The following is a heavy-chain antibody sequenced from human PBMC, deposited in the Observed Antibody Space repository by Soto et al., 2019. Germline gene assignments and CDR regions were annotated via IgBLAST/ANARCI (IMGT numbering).Heavy chain of an antibody. Sequence: GASVKVSCKASGGTFSNYAITWVRQAPGQGLEWLGRIIPIFGSANYAQKFQGRVTITADESTTTAYMELSSLRSEDTDGYDCAEDGGKDAYLGNWFDPGGQAPLATVS. CDR1: GGTFSNYA. CDR3: AEDGGKDAYLGNWFDP. CDR2: IIPIFGSA. D-gene: IGHD3-16*01. V-gene: IGHV1-69*13. J-gene: IGHJ5*02.